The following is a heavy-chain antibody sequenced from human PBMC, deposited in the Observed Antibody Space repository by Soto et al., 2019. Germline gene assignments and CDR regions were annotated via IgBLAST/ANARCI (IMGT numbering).Heavy chain of an antibody. J-gene: IGHJ5*02. CDR1: GGTFGNTA. V-gene: IGHV1-69*12. D-gene: IGHD3-3*01. CDR2: IVPMFGTA. Sequence: QVQLVQSGAEVKEPGSSVNVSCKTSGGTFGNTAVTWVRQAPGQGLEWIGGIVPMFGTANYAQKFRGRVTRTADESTSTAYMELSSLRSDDTAVYYCARDGDPGYSFWSGPLGGGRFDPWGQGTLVTVS. CDR3: ARDGDPGYSFWSGPLGGGRFDP.